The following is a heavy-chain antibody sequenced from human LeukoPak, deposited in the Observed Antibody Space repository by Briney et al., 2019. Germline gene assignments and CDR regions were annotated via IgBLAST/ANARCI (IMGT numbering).Heavy chain of an antibody. CDR2: IYYSGST. J-gene: IGHJ4*02. D-gene: IGHD5-24*01. Sequence: SETLSLTCTVSGGSISSYYWNLIRQPPGKGLEWIGYIYYSGSTNYNPSLKSRVTISVDTSKNQFSLKLSSVTAADTAVYYCARGEMATIINYWGQGTQVTVSS. CDR3: ARGEMATIINY. CDR1: GGSISSYY. V-gene: IGHV4-59*01.